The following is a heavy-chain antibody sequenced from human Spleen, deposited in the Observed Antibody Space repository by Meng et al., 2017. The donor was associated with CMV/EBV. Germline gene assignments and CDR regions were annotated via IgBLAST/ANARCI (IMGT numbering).Heavy chain of an antibody. CDR3: ARRLDAGADY. D-gene: IGHD2-8*02. J-gene: IGHJ4*02. Sequence: SETLSLTCTVSGYSISRAYYWGWIRQSPGKGLEWIGAIYHSGTTYYNPSLESRVTMSVDTSKNQSSLKLNSVTAADTAVYYCARRLDAGADYWGQGTLVTVSS. CDR1: GYSISRAYY. V-gene: IGHV4-38-2*02. CDR2: IYHSGTT.